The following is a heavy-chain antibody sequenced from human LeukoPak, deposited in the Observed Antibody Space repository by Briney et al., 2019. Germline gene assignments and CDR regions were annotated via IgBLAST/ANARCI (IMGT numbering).Heavy chain of an antibody. CDR1: GFTFDNYA. J-gene: IGHJ6*02. Sequence: GGSPRLSCAASGFTFDNYAMNWVRQAPGKGLEWVLGISGSGVNTYYADSVKGRFTISRDNSKNTLYLQLNSLRGEDTAIYYCARDTSFNYGAHAMDVWGQGTTVTVSS. CDR3: ARDTSFNYGAHAMDV. D-gene: IGHD4/OR15-4a*01. CDR2: ISGSGVNT. V-gene: IGHV3-23*01.